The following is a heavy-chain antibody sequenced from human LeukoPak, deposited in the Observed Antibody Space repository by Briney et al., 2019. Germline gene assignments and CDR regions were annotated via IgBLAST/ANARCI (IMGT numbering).Heavy chain of an antibody. CDR2: ISGSGGST. D-gene: IGHD3-10*01. J-gene: IGHJ6*02. CDR3: ARDDTMVRGVAYYYYGMDV. CDR1: GFTFSSYA. V-gene: IGHV3-23*01. Sequence: GGSLRLSCAASGFTFSSYAMSWVRQAPGKGLEWVSAISGSGGSTYYADSVKGRFTISRDNSKNTLYLQMNSLRAEDTAVYYCARDDTMVRGVAYYYYGMDVWGQGTTVTVSS.